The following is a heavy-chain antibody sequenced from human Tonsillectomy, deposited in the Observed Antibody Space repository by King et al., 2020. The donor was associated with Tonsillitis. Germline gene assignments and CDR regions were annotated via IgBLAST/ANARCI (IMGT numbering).Heavy chain of an antibody. J-gene: IGHJ4*02. D-gene: IGHD5-18*01. Sequence: VQLVESGGGLVQPGGSLRLSCSASGFTFSSYVMHWVRQAPGKGLEHVSVISNNGGSTYYADSVKGRFTISRDNSKNTLYLQMSSLRAEDTAVYYCVTXGYGYXLPFXYWGQXTLVTV. CDR3: VTXGYGYXLPFXY. V-gene: IGHV3-64D*06. CDR1: GFTFSSYV. CDR2: ISNNGGST.